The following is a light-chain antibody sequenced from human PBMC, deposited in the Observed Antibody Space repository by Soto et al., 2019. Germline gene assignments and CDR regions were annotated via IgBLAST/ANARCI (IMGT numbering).Light chain of an antibody. CDR1: SSDVGGYNY. CDR3: VSFTTSRSYV. J-gene: IGLJ1*01. V-gene: IGLV2-14*01. Sequence: QSALTQPASVSGSPGQSITISCTGTSSDVGGYNYVSWYQQHPGTAPKLMIYEVSNRPSGVSNRFSGSKSGNTASLTISGLQAEDEADYYCVSFTTSRSYVFGTGTKLTVL. CDR2: EVS.